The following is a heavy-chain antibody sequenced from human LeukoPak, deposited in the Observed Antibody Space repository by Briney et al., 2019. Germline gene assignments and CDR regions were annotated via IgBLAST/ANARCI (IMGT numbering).Heavy chain of an antibody. D-gene: IGHD3-9*01. J-gene: IGHJ3*02. CDR1: GFTFSSYA. CDR3: AKEFFDWLLFDAFDI. Sequence: GGSLRLSCAASGFTFSSYAMHWVRQAPGKGLEWVAVIWYDGSNKYYADSVKGRFTISRDNSKNTLYLQMNSLRAEDTAVYCCAKEFFDWLLFDAFDIWGQGTMVTVSS. CDR2: IWYDGSNK. V-gene: IGHV3-33*06.